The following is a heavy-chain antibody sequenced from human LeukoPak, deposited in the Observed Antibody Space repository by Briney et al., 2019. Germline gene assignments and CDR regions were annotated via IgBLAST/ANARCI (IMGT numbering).Heavy chain of an antibody. CDR2: IHYSGST. CDR3: ARTTEGYAGGPGYSYYYYMDV. J-gene: IGHJ6*03. CDR1: GGTISSYY. Sequence: SETLSLTCTVSGGTISSYYWSWIRQPPGKGLEWIGYIHYSGSTHYNPSLKSRVTISVDTSKNQVSLKLRSVTAADTAVYYCARTTEGYAGGPGYSYYYYMDVWGKGTTVTISS. D-gene: IGHD5-12*01. V-gene: IGHV4-59*01.